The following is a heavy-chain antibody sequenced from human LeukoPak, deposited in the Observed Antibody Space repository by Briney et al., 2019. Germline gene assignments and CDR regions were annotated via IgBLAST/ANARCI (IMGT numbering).Heavy chain of an antibody. CDR2: IYPGDSDT. CDR1: GYSFTTYW. CDR3: ARLGTYWSNYYFEY. Sequence: GESLKISCQGSGYSFTTYWIGWVRQMPGKGLECMGIIYPGDSDTRYSPSFQGQVTISADKSINTAYLQWSSLEASDTAMYYCARLGTYWSNYYFEYWGQGTLVTVSS. D-gene: IGHD3-10*01. J-gene: IGHJ4*02. V-gene: IGHV5-51*01.